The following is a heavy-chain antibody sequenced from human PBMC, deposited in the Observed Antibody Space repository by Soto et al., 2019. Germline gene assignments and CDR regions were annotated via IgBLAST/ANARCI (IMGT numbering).Heavy chain of an antibody. V-gene: IGHV3-23*04. CDR1: GFTFSSYA. J-gene: IGHJ6*02. CDR2: ISVRGGGT. CDR3: VDHLHSIAAAGTVGMEV. Sequence: EVRLVESGGGLVQRGGSLRLSCAASGFTFSSYAMTWVRQAPGKGLEWVSIISVRGGGTYYGDSVKGRFTISRDNSINPLYLQRNRLIVEETARYCRVDHLHSIAAAGTVGMEVWGQGNT. D-gene: IGHD6-13*01.